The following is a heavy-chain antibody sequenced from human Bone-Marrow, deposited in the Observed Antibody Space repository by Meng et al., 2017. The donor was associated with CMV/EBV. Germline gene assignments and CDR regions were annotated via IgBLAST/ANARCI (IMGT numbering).Heavy chain of an antibody. J-gene: IGHJ4*02. D-gene: IGHD2-2*01. Sequence: ASVKVSCKASGYTFTSYDINWVRQATGQGLEWMGWMNPNSGNTGYAQKFQGRVTITRNTSISTAYMELSSLRSEDTAVYYCARVGYCSSTSCSSHFDYWGQGTLVTVSS. CDR2: MNPNSGNT. CDR3: ARVGYCSSTSCSSHFDY. V-gene: IGHV1-8*03. CDR1: GYTFTSYD.